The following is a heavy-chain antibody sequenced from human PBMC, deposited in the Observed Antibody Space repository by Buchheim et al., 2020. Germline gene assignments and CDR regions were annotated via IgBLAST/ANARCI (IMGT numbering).Heavy chain of an antibody. J-gene: IGHJ4*02. Sequence: QVQLVESGGGVVQPGRSLRLSCAASGFTFSSYGLHWVRQAPGKGLEWVALIWYDGSNKFYADSVKGRFTISRDNSKNTLYLQMNSLRAEDTAVYYCTREGDDYSDYFLAYWGQGTL. D-gene: IGHD4-11*01. V-gene: IGHV3-33*01. CDR3: TREGDDYSDYFLAY. CDR2: IWYDGSNK. CDR1: GFTFSSYG.